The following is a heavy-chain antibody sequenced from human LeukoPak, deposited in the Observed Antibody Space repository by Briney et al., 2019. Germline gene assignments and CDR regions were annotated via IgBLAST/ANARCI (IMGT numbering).Heavy chain of an antibody. CDR3: ARGGYYYGSGSAYYYYYMDV. CDR1: GYTFTSYD. D-gene: IGHD3-10*01. V-gene: IGHV1-8*03. J-gene: IGHJ6*03. CDR2: MNPNSGNT. Sequence: ASVKVSCKASGYTFTSYDINWVRQATGQGLEWMGWMNPNSGNTGYAQKFQGRVTITRNTSISTAYMELSSLRSEDTAVYYCARGGYYYGSGSAYYYYYMDVWGKGTTVTVSS.